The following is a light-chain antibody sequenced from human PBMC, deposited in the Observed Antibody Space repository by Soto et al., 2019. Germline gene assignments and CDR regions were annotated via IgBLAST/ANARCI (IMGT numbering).Light chain of an antibody. CDR3: QQYTSYPLT. Sequence: DIPMTQSPSTLSASVGDRVTITCRSSQSISSWLAWYQQKPGKAPKLLIYKASSLESGVPSRFSGSGSGTEFTITISSLQPDDFATYYCQQYTSYPLTFGGGTKVEIK. CDR1: QSISSW. J-gene: IGKJ4*01. CDR2: KAS. V-gene: IGKV1-5*03.